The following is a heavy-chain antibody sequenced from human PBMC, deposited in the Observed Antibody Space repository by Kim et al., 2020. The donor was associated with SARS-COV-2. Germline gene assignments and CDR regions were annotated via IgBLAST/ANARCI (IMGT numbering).Heavy chain of an antibody. CDR1: GGSFSGYY. CDR3: ARSRPRPYSSGWYPFVY. Sequence: SETLSLTCAVYGGSFSGYYWSWIRQPPGKGLEWIGEINHSGSTNYNPSLKSRVTISVDTSKNQFSLKLSSVTAADTAVYYCARSRPRPYSSGWYPFVYWG. D-gene: IGHD6-19*01. J-gene: IGHJ4*01. CDR2: INHSGST. V-gene: IGHV4-34*01.